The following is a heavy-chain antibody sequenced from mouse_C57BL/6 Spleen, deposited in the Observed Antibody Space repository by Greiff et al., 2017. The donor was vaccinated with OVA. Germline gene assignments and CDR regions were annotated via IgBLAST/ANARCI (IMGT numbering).Heavy chain of an antibody. Sequence: VQLQQSGPELVKPGASVKISCKASGYSFTGYYMNWVKQSPEKSLEWIGEINPSTGGTTYNQKFKAKATLTVDKSSSTAYMQLKSLTSEDSAVYYCARSRLGHFDYWGQGTTLTVSS. V-gene: IGHV1-42*01. J-gene: IGHJ2*01. D-gene: IGHD1-2*01. CDR1: GYSFTGYY. CDR2: INPSTGGT. CDR3: ARSRLGHFDY.